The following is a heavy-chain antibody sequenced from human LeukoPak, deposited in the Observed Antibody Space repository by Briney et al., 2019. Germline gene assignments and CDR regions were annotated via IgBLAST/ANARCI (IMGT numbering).Heavy chain of an antibody. D-gene: IGHD3-22*01. Sequence: PGRSLRLSCVASGLTFSSYGMHWVSQAPGKGLEWVAVISYDGSNIYYAASVKGRFTISRDNSKNTLYLQMSSLRAEDTAVYYCAKVGCGSGYCAFDYWGQGTLVTVSS. V-gene: IGHV3-30*18. CDR1: GLTFSSYG. CDR3: AKVGCGSGYCAFDY. J-gene: IGHJ4*02. CDR2: ISYDGSNI.